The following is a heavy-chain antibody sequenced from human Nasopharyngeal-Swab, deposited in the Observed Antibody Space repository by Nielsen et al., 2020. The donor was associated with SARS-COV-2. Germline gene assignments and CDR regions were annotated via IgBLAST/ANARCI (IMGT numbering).Heavy chain of an antibody. Sequence: GGSLRLSCAASGFTYWMNWVRQAPGKGLEWLSYISSSGTTIYYADSVKGRFTISRDSAKNSLYLQMNNLRAEDTAVYYCARGYCSSGSCYAKHYGMDVWGQGTTVTVSS. CDR2: ISSSGTTI. D-gene: IGHD2-15*01. CDR1: GFTYW. V-gene: IGHV3-48*04. CDR3: ARGYCSSGSCYAKHYGMDV. J-gene: IGHJ6*02.